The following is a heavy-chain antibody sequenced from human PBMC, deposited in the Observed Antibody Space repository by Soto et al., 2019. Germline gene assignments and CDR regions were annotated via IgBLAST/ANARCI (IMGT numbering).Heavy chain of an antibody. CDR2: ISSSSSTI. J-gene: IGHJ5*02. CDR3: ARDPYIRYCSSTSCPHGSWFDP. Sequence: GESLKISCAASGFTFSSYSMNWVRQAPGKGLEWVSYISSSSSTIYYADSVKGRFTISRDNAKNSLYLQMNSLRAEDTAVYYCARDPYIRYCSSTSCPHGSWFDPWGQGTLVTVSS. V-gene: IGHV3-48*01. CDR1: GFTFSSYS. D-gene: IGHD2-2*01.